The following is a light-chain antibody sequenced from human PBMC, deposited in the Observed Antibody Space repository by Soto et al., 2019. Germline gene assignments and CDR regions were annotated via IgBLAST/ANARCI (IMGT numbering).Light chain of an antibody. Sequence: EIVLTQSPATLSLSPGERATLSFRASQSVSSYLAWYQQKPGQAPRLLIYDASNRATGIPDRFSGSGSGTDFTLTISGLQSEDSAVYFCQQYNNWPFSFGQGTRLEIK. CDR2: DAS. CDR1: QSVSSY. J-gene: IGKJ5*01. V-gene: IGKV3-11*01. CDR3: QQYNNWPFS.